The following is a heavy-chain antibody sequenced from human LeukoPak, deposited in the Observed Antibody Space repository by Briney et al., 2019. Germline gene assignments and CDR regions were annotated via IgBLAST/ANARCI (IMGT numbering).Heavy chain of an antibody. J-gene: IGHJ6*02. V-gene: IGHV4-31*03. Sequence: PSETLSLTCTVSGGSISSGGYYWSWIRQHPGKGLEWIGYIYYSGSTYYNPSLKSRVTISVDTSKNQFSLKLSSVTAADTAVYYCARGLYGSGLYYYYYGMDVWGQGTTVTVSS. D-gene: IGHD3-10*01. CDR3: ARGLYGSGLYYYYYGMDV. CDR1: GGSISSGGYY. CDR2: IYYSGST.